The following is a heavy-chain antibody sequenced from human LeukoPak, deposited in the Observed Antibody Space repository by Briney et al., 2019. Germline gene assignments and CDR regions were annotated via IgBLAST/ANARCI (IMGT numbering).Heavy chain of an antibody. D-gene: IGHD2-2*01. CDR3: ARRSGYVDY. V-gene: IGHV5-51*01. J-gene: IGHJ4*02. CDR2: IYPGDSDT. Sequence: GESLKISCKGSGYTFTNYWIGWVRQMPGKGLEWMGIIYPGDSDTRYSPSFQGQVTISADNSISTAYLQWRSLKASDTAMYYRARRSGYVDYWGQGTLVTVSS. CDR1: GYTFTNYW.